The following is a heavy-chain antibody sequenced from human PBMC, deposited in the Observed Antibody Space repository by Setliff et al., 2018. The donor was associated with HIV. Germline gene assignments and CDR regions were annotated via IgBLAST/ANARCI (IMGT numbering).Heavy chain of an antibody. CDR1: GGSFSSSSYY. Sequence: SETLSLTCTVSGGSFSSSSYYWGWIRQPPGKGLEWIGNIYYSGSTYYNPSLKSRVTISKDTSKNQFSLHLSSVTAADTAVYYCARDTYDSRGYFFGYWGQGTLVTVSS. V-gene: IGHV4-39*07. CDR2: IYYSGST. CDR3: ARDTYDSRGYFFGY. J-gene: IGHJ4*02. D-gene: IGHD3-22*01.